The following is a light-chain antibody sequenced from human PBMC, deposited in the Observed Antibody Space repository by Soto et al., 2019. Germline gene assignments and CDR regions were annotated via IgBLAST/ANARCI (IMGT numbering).Light chain of an antibody. CDR3: QQYGSSGT. Sequence: DIQMTQSPSSLSASVGDRVSITFRASQSSSSYLIWYQQKPGKAPKLLIYAASTLQSRVPSRFSGSGSGTDFTLTISRLEPEDFAVYYCQQYGSSGTFGQGTKVDIK. CDR2: AAS. CDR1: QSSSSY. J-gene: IGKJ1*01. V-gene: IGKV1-39*01.